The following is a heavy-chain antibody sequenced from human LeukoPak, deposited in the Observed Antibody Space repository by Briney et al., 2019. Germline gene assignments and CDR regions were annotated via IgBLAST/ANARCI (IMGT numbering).Heavy chain of an antibody. CDR3: ARDRTEIGNDY. J-gene: IGHJ4*02. Sequence: ASVTVSFKASGYTFTTYAMNWVRQAPGQGLEWMGRINTNTGDPTYAQGFTGRFVFSLDTSVSTPYLEINSLKPEDTALYYCARDRTEIGNDYWGQGTKVTVSS. CDR2: INTNTGDP. CDR1: GYTFTTYA. D-gene: IGHD5-24*01. V-gene: IGHV7-4-1*02.